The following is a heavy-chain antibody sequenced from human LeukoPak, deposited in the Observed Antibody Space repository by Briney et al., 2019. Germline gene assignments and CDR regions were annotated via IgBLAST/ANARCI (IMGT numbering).Heavy chain of an antibody. Sequence: SETLSLTCTVSGGSISSGGYYWSWIRQPPGKGLEWIGYIYHSGSTYYNPSLKSRVTISVDTSKNQFSLKLSSVTAADTAVYYCARTWVSSGPNFNWYFDLWGRGTLVTVSS. CDR2: IYHSGST. D-gene: IGHD4/OR15-4a*01. V-gene: IGHV4-30-2*01. CDR3: ARTWVSSGPNFNWYFDL. CDR1: GGSISSGGYY. J-gene: IGHJ2*01.